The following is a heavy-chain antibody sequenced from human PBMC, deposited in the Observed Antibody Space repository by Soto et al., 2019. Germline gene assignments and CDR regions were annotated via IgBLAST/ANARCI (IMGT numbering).Heavy chain of an antibody. CDR1: GYTFITYG. D-gene: IGHD6-6*01. J-gene: IGHJ6*02. V-gene: IGHV1-18*01. CDR2: ISAYNGKT. Sequence: ASVKVSCKASGYTFITYGISWVRQAPGQGLEWMGWISAYNGKTHYAQKFQGRVTMTTDTSTSTAYMELRSLRSEDTAVYYCAGQLVGVDYYYGMDVWGQGTTVTVSS. CDR3: AGQLVGVDYYYGMDV.